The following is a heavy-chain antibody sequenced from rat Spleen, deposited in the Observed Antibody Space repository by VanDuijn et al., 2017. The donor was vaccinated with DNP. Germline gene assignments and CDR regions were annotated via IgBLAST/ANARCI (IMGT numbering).Heavy chain of an antibody. CDR2: INSAVST. V-gene: IGHV3-3*01. D-gene: IGHD4-1*01. J-gene: IGHJ2*01. CDR3: ARDPFPIGYYGYYFDY. Sequence: EVQLQESGPGLVKPSQSLSLTCSVTGYSITRTYWGWIRKFPGNKLEWMGYINSAVSTNCNPSLKSRISITRDTSKNQFFLQVNSVTTEDTATYYCARDPFPIGYYGYYFDYWGQGVMVTVSS. CDR1: GYSITRTY.